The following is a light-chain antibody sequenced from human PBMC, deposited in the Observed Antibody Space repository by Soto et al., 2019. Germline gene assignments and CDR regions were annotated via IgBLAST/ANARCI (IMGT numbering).Light chain of an antibody. CDR1: QSVSSSY. V-gene: IGKV3D-20*02. CDR2: GAS. J-gene: IGKJ5*01. CDR3: QQRSSWPRIT. Sequence: EIVLTQSPGTLSLSPGERATLSCRAIQSVSSSYLAWYQQKPGQAPRLLIYGASSRATGIPDRFSGSGSGTDFTLTISSLEPDDFAVYYCQQRSSWPRITFGQGTRLEIK.